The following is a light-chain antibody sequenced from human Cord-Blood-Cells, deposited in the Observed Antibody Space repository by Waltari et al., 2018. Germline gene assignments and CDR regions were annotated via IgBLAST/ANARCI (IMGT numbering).Light chain of an antibody. CDR3: QQSYSTPFT. Sequence: DIQMTQSTSSLSASVGDRVTITCRASQSLSSYLNWYQQKPGKAPKILIYAASSLQSGVPSRFSGSGTETDFTLAISSLQPEDVATYYCQQSYSTPFTFGPGTKVDIK. CDR1: QSLSSY. CDR2: AAS. J-gene: IGKJ3*01. V-gene: IGKV1-39*01.